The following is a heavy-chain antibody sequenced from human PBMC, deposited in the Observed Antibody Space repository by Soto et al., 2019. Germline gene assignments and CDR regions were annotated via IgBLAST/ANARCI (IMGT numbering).Heavy chain of an antibody. CDR3: ARDGSRSLYNWFDP. D-gene: IGHD6-13*01. V-gene: IGHV3-33*01. CDR1: GFTFNNYG. Sequence: QVQLVESGGGVVQPGRSLRLSCAASGFTFNNYGMHWVRQAPGKGLVWVAVIWYDGSNKYYADSVKGRFTISRDNSKNTLYLQINSLRGEDTAVYYCARDGSRSLYNWFDPWGQGTLVTVSS. CDR2: IWYDGSNK. J-gene: IGHJ5*02.